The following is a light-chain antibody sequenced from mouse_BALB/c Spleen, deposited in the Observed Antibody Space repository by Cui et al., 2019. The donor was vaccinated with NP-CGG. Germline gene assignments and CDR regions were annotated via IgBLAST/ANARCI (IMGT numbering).Light chain of an antibody. CDR2: GTN. CDR3: ALWYSNHWV. CDR1: TGAVTTSNY. J-gene: IGLJ1*01. Sequence: QAVVTQESALNTSPGETVTLTCRSSTGAVTTSNYAKWVQEKPDHLFTGLIGGTNNRAPGVPARFSGSLIGDKAALTITGAQTEDEAIYFCALWYSNHWVFGGGTKLTVL. V-gene: IGLV1*01.